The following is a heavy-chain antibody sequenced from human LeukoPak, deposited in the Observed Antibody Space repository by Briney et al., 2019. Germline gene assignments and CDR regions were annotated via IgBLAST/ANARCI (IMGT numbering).Heavy chain of an antibody. CDR1: GFTFSSYA. D-gene: IGHD3-22*01. Sequence: GGSLRLSCAASGFTFSSYAMSWVRQAPGKGLEWVSAISGSGGSTYYADSVKGRFTISRDNAKNSLYLQMNSLRAEDTAVYYCARLVVVITGGFDYWGQGTLVTVSS. V-gene: IGHV3-23*01. J-gene: IGHJ4*02. CDR3: ARLVVVITGGFDY. CDR2: ISGSGGST.